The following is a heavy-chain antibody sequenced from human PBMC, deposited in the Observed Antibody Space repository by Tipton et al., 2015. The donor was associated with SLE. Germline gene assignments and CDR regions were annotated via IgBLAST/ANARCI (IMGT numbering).Heavy chain of an antibody. Sequence: QLVQSGPEVKKPGESLKISCKGSGFTFTSYWIGWVRQLPGKGLEWMGIIYPGDSDTRYSLSFQGQVTISADKSITTAYLQWSSLKAADTAMYYCGEGKSGSCRDVFKSWGQVAMVTASS. CDR2: IYPGDSDT. V-gene: IGHV5-51*03. CDR3: GEGKSGSCRDVFKS. J-gene: IGHJ3*01. D-gene: IGHD3-10*01. CDR1: GFTFTSYW.